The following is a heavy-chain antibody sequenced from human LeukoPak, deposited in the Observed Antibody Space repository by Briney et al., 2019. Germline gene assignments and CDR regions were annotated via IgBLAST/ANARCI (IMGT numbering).Heavy chain of an antibody. CDR2: INHSGST. Sequence: SETLSLTCAVYGGSFSGYYWNWVRQPPGKGLEWLGEINHSGSTNYNPSLKSRVTISVDTSKNQFSLKLSSVTAADTAVYYCARPYYDSSGYYYGAFDIWGQGAMVTVSS. J-gene: IGHJ3*02. D-gene: IGHD3-22*01. CDR3: ARPYYDSSGYYYGAFDI. CDR1: GGSFSGYY. V-gene: IGHV4-34*01.